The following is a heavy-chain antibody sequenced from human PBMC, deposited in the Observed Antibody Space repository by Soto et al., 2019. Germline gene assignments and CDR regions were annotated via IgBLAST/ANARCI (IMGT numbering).Heavy chain of an antibody. V-gene: IGHV3-48*03. J-gene: IGHJ3*02. CDR3: ARDVGATAAFDI. D-gene: IGHD1-26*01. Sequence: GPLRLSCAASGFTFNSYEMNWVREAPGKGLEWVSYISSSGSTIYYADSVKGRFTISRDNAKNSLYLQMNSLRAEDTAVYYCARDVGATAAFDIWGQGTMVTVSS. CDR2: ISSSGSTI. CDR1: GFTFNSYE.